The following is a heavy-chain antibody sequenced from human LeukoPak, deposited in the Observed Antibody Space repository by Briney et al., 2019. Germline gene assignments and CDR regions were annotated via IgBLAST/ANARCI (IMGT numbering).Heavy chain of an antibody. Sequence: GASVKVSCKASGYTFTSYVISWVRQATGQGLEWMGWISVYNSNTNYAQKLQGRVSMTTDTSTSTAHMELRSLRSDDTAVYYCAGKQSDYDYYYMAVWGKGTTVTVSS. D-gene: IGHD6-19*01. CDR3: AGKQSDYDYYYMAV. J-gene: IGHJ6*03. CDR2: ISVYNSNT. V-gene: IGHV1-18*01. CDR1: GYTFTSYV.